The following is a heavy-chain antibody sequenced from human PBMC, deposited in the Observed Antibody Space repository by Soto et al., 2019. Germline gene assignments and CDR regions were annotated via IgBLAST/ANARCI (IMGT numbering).Heavy chain of an antibody. CDR2: IYYSGST. D-gene: IGHD3-9*01. J-gene: IGHJ4*02. V-gene: IGHV4-39*01. CDR3: ARVLRYFDWLSLELDY. CDR1: GGSISSSSYY. Sequence: SETLSLTCTVSGGSISSSSYYWGWIRQPPGKGLEWIGSIYYSGSTYYNPSLKSRVTISVDTSKNQFSLKLSSVTAADTAVYYCARVLRYFDWLSLELDYWGQGTLVTVSS.